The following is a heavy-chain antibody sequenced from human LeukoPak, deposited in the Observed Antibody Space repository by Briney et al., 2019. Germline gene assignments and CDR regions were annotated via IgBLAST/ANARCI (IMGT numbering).Heavy chain of an antibody. CDR1: GFTFSSYG. CDR2: ISYDGSNK. V-gene: IGHV3-30*03. D-gene: IGHD3-10*01. Sequence: GGSLRLSCAASGFTFSSYGMHWVRQAPGKGLEWVAVISYDGSNKYYADSVKGRFTISRDNSKNTLYLQMNSLRAEDTAVYYCARKMVRGVSSYYGMDVWGQGTTVTVSS. J-gene: IGHJ6*02. CDR3: ARKMVRGVSSYYGMDV.